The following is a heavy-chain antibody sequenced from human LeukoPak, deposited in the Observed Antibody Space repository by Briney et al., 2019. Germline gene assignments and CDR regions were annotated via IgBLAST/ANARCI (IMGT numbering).Heavy chain of an antibody. CDR2: ISASGSRT. Sequence: PGGSLRLSCAASGFIFNNYAIAWVRQGPGKGLEWVSGISASGSRTYYADSVKGGFTISRDNSKNTLFLQMNSLRAEDTAVYYCAKAQGSCGGDTCQYAVDVWGQGTTVTVSS. D-gene: IGHD2-15*01. CDR1: GFIFNNYA. CDR3: AKAQGSCGGDTCQYAVDV. J-gene: IGHJ6*02. V-gene: IGHV3-23*01.